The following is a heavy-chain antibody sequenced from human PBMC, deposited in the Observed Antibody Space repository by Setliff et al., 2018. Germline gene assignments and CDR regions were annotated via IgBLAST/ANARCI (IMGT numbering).Heavy chain of an antibody. V-gene: IGHV3-7*01. D-gene: IGHD1-1*01. CDR1: GFTFSSHW. CDR3: ARDGHNVYYFDY. Sequence: PGGSLSLSCVGSGFTFSSHWLDWVRQAPGKGLEWVANINQDGSEKYYVDSVKGRFTVSRDNAKNTLYLQMNSLRAEDTAVYYCARDGHNVYYFDYWGLGTLVTVSS. J-gene: IGHJ4*02. CDR2: INQDGSEK.